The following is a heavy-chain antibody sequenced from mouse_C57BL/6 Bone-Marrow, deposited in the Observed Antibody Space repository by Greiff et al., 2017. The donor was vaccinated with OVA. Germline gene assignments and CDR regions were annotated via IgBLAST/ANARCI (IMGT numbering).Heavy chain of an antibody. J-gene: IGHJ4*01. Sequence: VQLQQSGAELVRPGASVKLSCTASGFNINDDYMHWVKQRPEQGLEWIGWIDPDNGDTEYASKFQGKATITADTSSNTAYLQLSSLASEDTAVYYCTMRAYAMDYWGQGTSVTVSS. CDR3: TMRAYAMDY. V-gene: IGHV14-4*01. D-gene: IGHD3-1*01. CDR2: IDPDNGDT. CDR1: GFNINDDY.